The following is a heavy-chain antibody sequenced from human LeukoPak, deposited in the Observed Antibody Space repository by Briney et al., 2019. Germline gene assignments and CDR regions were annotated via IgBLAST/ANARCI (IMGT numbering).Heavy chain of an antibody. CDR2: IIPIFGTA. D-gene: IGHD3-10*01. V-gene: IGHV1-69*05. J-gene: IGHJ4*02. CDR1: GGTFSSYA. Sequence: SVKVSCKASGGTFSSYAISWVRQAPGQGLEWMGGIIPIFGTANYAQKFQGRVTVTTDESTSTAYMELSSLRSEDTAVYYCARGMVRGVPGPYFDYWGQGTLVTVSS. CDR3: ARGMVRGVPGPYFDY.